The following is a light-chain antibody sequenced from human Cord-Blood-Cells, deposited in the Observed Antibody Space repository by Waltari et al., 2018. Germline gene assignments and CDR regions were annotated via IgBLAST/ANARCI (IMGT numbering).Light chain of an antibody. V-gene: IGKV1-39*01. CDR2: AAS. CDR1: QSISSY. J-gene: IGKJ5*01. CDR3: QQSYSTPPVT. Sequence: DIQMNQSPSSLSASVGDRVTITCRASQSISSYLNWYQQKPGKAPKPLIYAASSLQSGVPSRFSGSGSGTDFTLTISSLQPEDFATYYCQQSYSTPPVTFGQGTRLEIK.